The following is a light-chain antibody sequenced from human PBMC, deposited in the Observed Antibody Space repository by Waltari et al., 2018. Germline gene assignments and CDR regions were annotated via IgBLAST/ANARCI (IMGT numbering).Light chain of an antibody. CDR2: WAS. V-gene: IGKV4-1*01. CDR1: QSVLYSSNNKNY. CDR3: QQYFGIPLT. Sequence: DIVMTQSPDSLAVSLGERATINCKSSQSVLYSSNNKNYLAWYQQKPGQPPKPLIHWASIRESGVPDRFSGSGSGTDFTLTISSLQAEDVAVYFCQQYFGIPLTFGGGTKVEIK. J-gene: IGKJ4*01.